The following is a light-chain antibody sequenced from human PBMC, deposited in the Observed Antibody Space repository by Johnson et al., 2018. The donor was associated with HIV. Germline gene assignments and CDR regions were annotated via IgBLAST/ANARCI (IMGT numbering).Light chain of an antibody. J-gene: IGLJ1*01. CDR1: TSNIENNY. CDR2: ENN. V-gene: IGLV1-51*02. CDR3: ATWHSSLTSGGV. Sequence: QSVLTQPPSVSAAPGQKVTISCSGSTSNIENNYVSWYQQFPGTAPKLLIYENNKRPSGIPDRFSGSKSATSATLGITGLQTGDEADYYCATWHSSLTSGGVFGTGTKVTVL.